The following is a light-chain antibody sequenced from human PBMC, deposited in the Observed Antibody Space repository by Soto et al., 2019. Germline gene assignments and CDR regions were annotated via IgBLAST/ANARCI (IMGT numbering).Light chain of an antibody. V-gene: IGLV1-40*01. CDR1: SSNIGAGYD. CDR3: KSYDSSLSGYV. Sequence: QSVLTQPPSVSGAPGQRVTISCTGRSSNIGAGYDVHGYQQLPGTAPKLLIYGNSNRPSGVPDRFSGSKSGTSASLAITGLQAEDEADYYCKSYDSSLSGYVFGTGTKLTVL. CDR2: GNS. J-gene: IGLJ1*01.